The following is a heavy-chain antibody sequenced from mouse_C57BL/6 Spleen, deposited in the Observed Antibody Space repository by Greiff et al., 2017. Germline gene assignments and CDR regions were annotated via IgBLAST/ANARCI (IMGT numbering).Heavy chain of an antibody. Sequence: EVKVVESGPGLVKPGASVKIPCKASGYTFTDYNMDWVKQSHGKSLEWIGDINPNNGGTIYNQKFKGKATLTVDKSSSTAYMELRSLTSEDTAVYYCARDGSSSYYFDYWGQGTTLTVSS. D-gene: IGHD1-1*01. CDR2: INPNNGGT. V-gene: IGHV1-18*01. CDR1: GYTFTDYN. J-gene: IGHJ2*01. CDR3: ARDGSSSYYFDY.